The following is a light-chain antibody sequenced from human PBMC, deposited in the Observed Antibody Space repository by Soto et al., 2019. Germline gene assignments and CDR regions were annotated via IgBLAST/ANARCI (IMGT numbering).Light chain of an antibody. J-gene: IGKJ1*01. CDR2: DAS. CDR3: QQYNSYSWT. CDR1: QSISSW. Sequence: DIQMTQSPSTLSASVGDRVTITCRASQSISSWLAWYQQKPGKAPKLLIYDASSLESGVPSRCSGSGSGTEFNLTISSLQPDDFATYYCQQYNSYSWTFGQGAKVEIK. V-gene: IGKV1-5*01.